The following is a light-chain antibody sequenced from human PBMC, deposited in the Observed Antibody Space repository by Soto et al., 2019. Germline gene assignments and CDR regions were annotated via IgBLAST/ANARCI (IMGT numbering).Light chain of an antibody. J-gene: IGKJ4*01. Sequence: DIQMTQSSSTLCGAVGERVTITCRASQNIDIWLSWYQQKPGKAPSLLIYDASNLKSGVPSRFSGSGSGTEFTLTISSLQPDDSGSYYCQQHKSYPVTFGGGTKVDIK. V-gene: IGKV1-5*01. CDR2: DAS. CDR3: QQHKSYPVT. CDR1: QNIDIW.